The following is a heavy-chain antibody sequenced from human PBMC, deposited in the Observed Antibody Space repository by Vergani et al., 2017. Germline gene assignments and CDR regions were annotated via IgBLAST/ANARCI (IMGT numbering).Heavy chain of an antibody. Sequence: QVHLVESGGGVVQPGRSLRLSCVVSGFTSSYYGMHWVRQAPGKGLEWVAVISYDGTQKYYADSVKARFTISRDNSKSTLYLKMNSLRTEDTAVYYCATKSCGTPGCQIGYFREWGQGTLVTVSS. CDR1: GFTSSYYG. D-gene: IGHD1-1*01. J-gene: IGHJ1*01. CDR3: ATKSCGTPGCQIGYFRE. V-gene: IGHV3-30*03. CDR2: ISYDGTQK.